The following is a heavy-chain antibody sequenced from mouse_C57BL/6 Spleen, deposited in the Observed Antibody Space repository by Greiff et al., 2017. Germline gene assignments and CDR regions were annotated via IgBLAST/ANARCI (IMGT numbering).Heavy chain of an antibody. D-gene: IGHD4-1*01. CDR2: IDPENGDT. Sequence: EVQLQQSGAELVRPGASVKLSCTASGFNIKDDYMHWVKQRPEQGLEWIGWIDPENGDTEYASKFQGKATITADTSSNTAYLQLSSLTSEDTAVYYCTSPWDFDYWGQGTTLTVSS. CDR3: TSPWDFDY. CDR1: GFNIKDDY. J-gene: IGHJ2*01. V-gene: IGHV14-4*01.